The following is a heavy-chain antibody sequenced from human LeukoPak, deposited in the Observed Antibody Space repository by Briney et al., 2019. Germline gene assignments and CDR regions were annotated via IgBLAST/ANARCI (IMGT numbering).Heavy chain of an antibody. Sequence: PGGSLRLSCEASGFTFSRYAMNWVRQAPGKGLEWVSALSGSGTTSFYADSVKRRFTISRDNSKNTLFLQMNSLRAEDTAVYYCARAVYDTSDHYYYYFDYWGQGTLVTVSS. CDR1: GFTFSRYA. J-gene: IGHJ4*02. CDR2: LSGSGTTS. D-gene: IGHD3-22*01. V-gene: IGHV3-23*01. CDR3: ARAVYDTSDHYYYYFDY.